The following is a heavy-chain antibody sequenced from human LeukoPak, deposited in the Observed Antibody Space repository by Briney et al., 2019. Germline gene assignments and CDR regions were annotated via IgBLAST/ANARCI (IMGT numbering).Heavy chain of an antibody. Sequence: PSETLSLTCTVSGGSISSYYWSWIRQPPGKGLEWIGYIYYSGSTNYNPSLKSRVTISVDTSKNQFSLKLSSVTAADTAVYYCARVEGQQLPPGVFDPWGQGTLVTVSS. D-gene: IGHD6-13*01. CDR1: GGSISSYY. CDR3: ARVEGQQLPPGVFDP. V-gene: IGHV4-59*01. J-gene: IGHJ5*02. CDR2: IYYSGST.